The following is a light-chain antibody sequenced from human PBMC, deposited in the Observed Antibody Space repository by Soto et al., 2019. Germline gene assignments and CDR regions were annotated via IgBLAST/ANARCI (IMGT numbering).Light chain of an antibody. CDR2: AND. Sequence: QSVLTQPPSVSAAPGQTVPISCSGSPSNIGNNYVSWYQHVPGTAPKLLIYANDKRPSGIPDRFSASKSGNEATLGITGRQTGDEADSYCVTWESSLSAVVFGGGTKLTV. V-gene: IGLV1-51*01. CDR1: PSNIGNNY. J-gene: IGLJ2*01. CDR3: VTWESSLSAVV.